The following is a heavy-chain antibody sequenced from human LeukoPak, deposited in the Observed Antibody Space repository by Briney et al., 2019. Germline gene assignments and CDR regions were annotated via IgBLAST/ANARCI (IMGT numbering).Heavy chain of an antibody. CDR2: IYYSGST. J-gene: IGHJ4*02. CDR1: GGSITNYY. CDR3: TRRVRASGKDY. Sequence: PSETLSLTCTVSGGSITNYYWGWIRQPPGKGLEWIGSIYYSGSTYYNPSLKSRVTISVDTSNNQFSLNLNSVTAADTAVYYCTRRVRASGKDYWGQGTLVTVSS. D-gene: IGHD3-10*01. V-gene: IGHV4-39*01.